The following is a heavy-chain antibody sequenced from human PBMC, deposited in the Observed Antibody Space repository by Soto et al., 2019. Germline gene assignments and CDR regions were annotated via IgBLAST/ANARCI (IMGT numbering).Heavy chain of an antibody. CDR3: ARGGSRLTMIDY. Sequence: SETLSLTCTVSGCSISSYFWSWIRQPPGKALEWIGYIYYSGSTNYNPSLKSRVTISVDTSKNQFSLKLSSVTAADTAVYYCARGGSRLTMIDYWGQGTLVTVSS. D-gene: IGHD3-22*01. CDR2: IYYSGST. J-gene: IGHJ4*02. CDR1: GCSISSYF. V-gene: IGHV4-59*01.